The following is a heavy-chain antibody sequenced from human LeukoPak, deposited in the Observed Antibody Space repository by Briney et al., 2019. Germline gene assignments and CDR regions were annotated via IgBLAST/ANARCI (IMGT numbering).Heavy chain of an antibody. CDR1: GYSNCSVYY. D-gene: IGHD4-17*01. CDR3: ARHGDYYYYGMDV. V-gene: IGHV4-38-2*01. Sequence: SETLSFTSVVSGYSNCSVYYWRWIRQPPGKGLEWIESSYHSGNTYYNPSLKSRITISVDTSKNQFALKLSFVTAADTAVYYCARHGDYYYYGMDVWGKGTTVTVSS. J-gene: IGHJ6*04. CDR2: SYHSGNT.